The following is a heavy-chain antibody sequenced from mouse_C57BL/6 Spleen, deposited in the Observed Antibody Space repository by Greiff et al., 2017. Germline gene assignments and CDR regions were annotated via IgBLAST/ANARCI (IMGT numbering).Heavy chain of an antibody. CDR3: AKGYYDYDGAWFAY. J-gene: IGHJ3*01. Sequence: QIQLQQPGAELVKPGASVKLSCTASGYTFTSYWMHWVKQRPGRGLECIGRIDPNSGGTKYNEKFKSKATLTVDKPSSTAYMQLSSLTSEDSAVYYCAKGYYDYDGAWFAYWGQGTLVTVSA. D-gene: IGHD2-4*01. V-gene: IGHV1-72*01. CDR1: GYTFTSYW. CDR2: IDPNSGGT.